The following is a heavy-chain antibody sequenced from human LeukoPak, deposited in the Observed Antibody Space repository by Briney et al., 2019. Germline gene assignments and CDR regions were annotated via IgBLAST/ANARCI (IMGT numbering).Heavy chain of an antibody. J-gene: IGHJ5*02. Sequence: SETLSLTCAVYGGSFSGYYWSWIRQPPGKGLERIGEINHSGSTNYNPSLKSRVTISVDTSKNQFSLKLSSVTAADTAVYYCARVVVVVVAGRWFDPWGQGTLVTVSS. CDR1: GGSFSGYY. D-gene: IGHD2-15*01. CDR3: ARVVVVVVAGRWFDP. V-gene: IGHV4-34*01. CDR2: INHSGST.